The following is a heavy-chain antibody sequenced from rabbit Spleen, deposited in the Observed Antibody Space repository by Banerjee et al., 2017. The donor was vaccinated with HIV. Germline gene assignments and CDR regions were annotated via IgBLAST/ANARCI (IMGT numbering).Heavy chain of an antibody. D-gene: IGHD4-1*01. V-gene: IGHV1S47*01. CDR3: ARDLAGVIGWNFGL. J-gene: IGHJ4*01. Sequence: QEQLVESGGGLVQPGGSLKLSCKASGFDFSNYGVSWVRQAPGKGLEWIGYIDPVFGITYYANWVNGRFSISRENAQNTVFLQMTSLTAADTATYFCARDLAGVIGWNFGLWGPGTLVTVS. CDR1: GFDFSNYG. CDR2: IDPVFGIT.